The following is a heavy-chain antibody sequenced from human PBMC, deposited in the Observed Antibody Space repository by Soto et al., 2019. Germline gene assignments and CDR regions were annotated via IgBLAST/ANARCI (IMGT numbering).Heavy chain of an antibody. Sequence: SETLSLPCPGSGCSINTGGVFWSWIRQQPGQGLEWIGFRYYSGNSYYNPSLESRVAMSVDTSKNKFSLKLSSVSSPDTAAYYCARYLSHDNNGLDIWGQGTMVTVSS. V-gene: IGHV4-31*03. CDR3: ARYLSHDNNGLDI. D-gene: IGHD1-20*01. J-gene: IGHJ3*02. CDR2: RYYSGNS. CDR1: GCSINTGGVF.